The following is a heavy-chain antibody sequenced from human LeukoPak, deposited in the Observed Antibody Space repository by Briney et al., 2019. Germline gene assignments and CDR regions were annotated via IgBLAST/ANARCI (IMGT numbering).Heavy chain of an antibody. Sequence: PGGSLRLSCAASGFTFSSYGMHWVRQAPGKGLEWVAVIWYDGSNKYYADSVKGRFTISRDNSKNTLYLQMNSLRAEDTAVYYCARAHSGSDYFDCWGQGILVIVSS. CDR1: GFTFSSYG. CDR2: IWYDGSNK. D-gene: IGHD6-19*01. J-gene: IGHJ4*02. V-gene: IGHV3-33*01. CDR3: ARAHSGSDYFDC.